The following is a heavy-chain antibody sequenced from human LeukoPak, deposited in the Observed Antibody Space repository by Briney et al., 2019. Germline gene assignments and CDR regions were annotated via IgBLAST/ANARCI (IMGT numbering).Heavy chain of an antibody. D-gene: IGHD2-21*02. Sequence: GGSLRLSCAASGFTFSDHYMSWIRQAPGKGLEWVSYISSSSSFTNYADSVKGRFTISRDNAKTSLYLQMNSLRAEDTAVYYCARVTTAGIFWGQGTLVTVSS. CDR3: ARVTTAGIF. J-gene: IGHJ4*02. CDR1: GFTFSDHY. V-gene: IGHV3-11*06. CDR2: ISSSSSFT.